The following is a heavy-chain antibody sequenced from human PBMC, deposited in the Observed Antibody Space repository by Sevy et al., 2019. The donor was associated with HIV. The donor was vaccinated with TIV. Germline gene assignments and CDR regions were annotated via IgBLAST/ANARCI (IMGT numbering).Heavy chain of an antibody. CDR1: GFTFSSYA. CDR3: ERPSSEARIPLGPGPRYFDY. V-gene: IGHV3-30-3*01. D-gene: IGHD3-16*01. Sequence: GGSLRLSCAASGFTFSSYAMHWVRQAPGKGLEWVAVISYDGSNKYYADSVKGRFTISRDNSKNTLYLQMNRLRAEDTAVYYCERPSSEARIPLGPGPRYFDYGGQGTLVTVSS. J-gene: IGHJ4*02. CDR2: ISYDGSNK.